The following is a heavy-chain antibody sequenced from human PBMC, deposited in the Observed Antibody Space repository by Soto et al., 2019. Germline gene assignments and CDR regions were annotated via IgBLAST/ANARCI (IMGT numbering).Heavy chain of an antibody. J-gene: IGHJ4*02. CDR1: GYSFTSCW. CDR3: ARSDGDYADYFDY. V-gene: IGHV5-51*01. D-gene: IGHD4-17*01. Sequence: KVSCQASGYSFTSCWIGWVRQMPGKGLEWMGIIYPGDSDTRYSPSFQGQVTISADKSISTAYLQWSSLKASDTAMYYCARSDGDYADYFDYWGQGTLVTVSS. CDR2: IYPGDSDT.